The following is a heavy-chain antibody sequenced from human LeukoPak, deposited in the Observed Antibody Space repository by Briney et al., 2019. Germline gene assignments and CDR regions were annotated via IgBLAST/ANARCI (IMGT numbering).Heavy chain of an antibody. J-gene: IGHJ4*02. CDR3: AREGGFYRPLDY. D-gene: IGHD3-3*01. Sequence: SGTLSLICGVSGGSISSTNWWTWVRQPPGKGLEWIGEVHLDGRTNYNPSLESRLTMSVDLSETHISLKLTSVTAADTAVYYCAREGGFYRPLDYSGQGTLVTVSS. V-gene: IGHV4-4*02. CDR2: VHLDGRT. CDR1: GGSISSTNW.